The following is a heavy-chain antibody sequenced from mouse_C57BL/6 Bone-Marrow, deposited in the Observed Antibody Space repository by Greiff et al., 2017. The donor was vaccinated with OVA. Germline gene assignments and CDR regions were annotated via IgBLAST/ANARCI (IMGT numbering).Heavy chain of an antibody. CDR1: GYAFTNYL. CDR3: ARYGGFDY. CDR2: INPGSGGT. J-gene: IGHJ2*01. D-gene: IGHD1-1*02. V-gene: IGHV1-54*01. Sequence: VKLKESGAELVRPGTSVKVSCKASGYAFTNYLIEWVKQRPGQGLEWIGVINPGSGGTNYNEKFKGKATLTADKSSSTAYMQLSSLTSEDSAVYFCARYGGFDYWGQGTTLTVSS.